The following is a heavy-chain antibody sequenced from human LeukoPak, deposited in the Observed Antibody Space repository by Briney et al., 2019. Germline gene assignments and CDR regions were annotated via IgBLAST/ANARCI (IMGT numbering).Heavy chain of an antibody. CDR1: GFTFDDYA. J-gene: IGHJ4*02. CDR3: AREDHSNYNY. Sequence: GGSLRLSCAASGFTFDDYAMHWVRQAPGKGLEWVSGISWNSGSVGYADAVKGRFTISRDNAKNSLYLQMNSLRAEDTAVYYCAREDHSNYNYWGQGTLVTVSS. D-gene: IGHD4-11*01. V-gene: IGHV3-9*01. CDR2: ISWNSGSV.